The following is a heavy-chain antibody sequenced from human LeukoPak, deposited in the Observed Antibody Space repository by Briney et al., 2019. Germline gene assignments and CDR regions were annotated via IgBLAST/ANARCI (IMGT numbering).Heavy chain of an antibody. J-gene: IGHJ4*02. V-gene: IGHV3-15*01. D-gene: IGHD1-26*01. CDR1: GFTFSNAW. CDR2: IKSKTDGGTT. Sequence: PGGSLRLSCAASGFTFSNAWMSWVRQARGKGLEWVGRIKSKTDGGTTDYAAPVKGRFTISRDDSKNTPYLQMNSLKTEDTAVYYCTTRSFVGATVQRDFDYWGQGTLVTVSS. CDR3: TTRSFVGATVQRDFDY.